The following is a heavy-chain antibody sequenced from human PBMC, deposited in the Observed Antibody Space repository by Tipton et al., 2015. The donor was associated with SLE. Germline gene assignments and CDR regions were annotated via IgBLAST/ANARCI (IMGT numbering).Heavy chain of an antibody. Sequence: LRLSCSVYGDSLSGQYWSWIRQPPGKGLEWIGEVFRGGSTNYSPSLESRVTITVDMSKNQFSLKLSSVTAADTAVYYCATQGYYDSSFDYWGQGTLVTVSS. D-gene: IGHD3-16*01. J-gene: IGHJ4*02. CDR2: VFRGGST. CDR1: GDSLSGQY. CDR3: ATQGYYDSSFDY. V-gene: IGHV4-34*12.